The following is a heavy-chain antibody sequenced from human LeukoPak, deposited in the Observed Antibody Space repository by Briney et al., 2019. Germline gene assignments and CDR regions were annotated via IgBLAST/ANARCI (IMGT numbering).Heavy chain of an antibody. CDR3: ARGGVLRFLEHLDY. V-gene: IGHV1-46*01. CDR2: TNPSGGST. Sequence: ASVKVSCKASGDTFSSYYMHWVRQAPEQGLEWMGITNPSGGSTTYAQKFQGRVTMTRDTSTSTVYMELSSLRSEDTAVYYCARGGVLRFLEHLDYWGQGTLVTVSS. J-gene: IGHJ4*02. CDR1: GDTFSSYY. D-gene: IGHD3-3*01.